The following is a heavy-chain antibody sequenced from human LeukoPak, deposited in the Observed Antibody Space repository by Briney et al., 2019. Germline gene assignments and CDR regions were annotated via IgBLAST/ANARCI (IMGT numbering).Heavy chain of an antibody. Sequence: SDTLSLTCTVSGGSISSSSYYWGWIRQPPGKGLEWIGSIYYSGSTYYNPSLKSRVTISVDTSKNQFSLKLSSVTAADTAVYYCVRHSGFLEWSYYFDYWGQGTLVTVSS. CDR2: IYYSGST. D-gene: IGHD3-3*01. J-gene: IGHJ4*02. V-gene: IGHV4-39*01. CDR3: VRHSGFLEWSYYFDY. CDR1: GGSISSSSYY.